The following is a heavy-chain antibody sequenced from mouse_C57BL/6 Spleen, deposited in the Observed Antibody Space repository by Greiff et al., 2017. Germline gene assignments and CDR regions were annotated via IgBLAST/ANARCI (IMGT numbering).Heavy chain of an antibody. V-gene: IGHV1-26*01. CDR2: INPNNGGT. CDR1: GYTFTDFY. CDR3: ARETGTMDY. Sequence: EVQLQQSGPELVKPGASVKISCKASGYTFTDFYMNWVKQSHGKSLEWIGDINPNNGGTSYNQKFKAKATLTVDKSSSTAYMQLKRLTSEDSAVYYCARETGTMDYWGQGTSVTVSS. J-gene: IGHJ4*01. D-gene: IGHD4-1*01.